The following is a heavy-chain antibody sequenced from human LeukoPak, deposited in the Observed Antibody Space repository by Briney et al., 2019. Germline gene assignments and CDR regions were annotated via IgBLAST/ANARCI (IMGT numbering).Heavy chain of an antibody. J-gene: IGHJ4*02. CDR3: ARDLTCDY. Sequence: GLEWVSSISSSSSYIYYADSVKGRFTISRDNAKKSLYLQMNSLRAEDTAVYYCARDLTCDYWGQGTLVTVSS. V-gene: IGHV3-21*01. CDR2: ISSSSSYI.